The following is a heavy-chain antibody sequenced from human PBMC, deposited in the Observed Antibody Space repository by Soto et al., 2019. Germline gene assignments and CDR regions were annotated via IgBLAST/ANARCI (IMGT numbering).Heavy chain of an antibody. CDR3: ARVGGDAFGDSGGFDY. CDR2: IYYSGRT. D-gene: IGHD4-17*01. CDR1: GGSIRDYF. J-gene: IGHJ4*02. Sequence: QVQLQESGPGLVKPSETLSLTCTVSGGSIRDYFWTWIRQPPGKGLEWIGYIYYSGRTNYNPSLKRRVSISVDTSKNHFSLQLWSVTAADTAVYYCARVGGDAFGDSGGFDYWGQGTLVTVSS. V-gene: IGHV4-59*01.